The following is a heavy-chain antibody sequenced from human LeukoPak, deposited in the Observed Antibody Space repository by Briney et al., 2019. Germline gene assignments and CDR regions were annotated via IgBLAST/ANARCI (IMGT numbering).Heavy chain of an antibody. Sequence: GESLKISCKGSGYSFSSYWIGWVRQMPGKGLEWMGIVYPGDSDTRYSPSFQGQVTISADKSISTAYLQWSSLKASDTAMYYCARALVTMVRGVIITAPIDYWGQGTLVTVSS. CDR3: ARALVTMVRGVIITAPIDY. CDR2: VYPGDSDT. D-gene: IGHD3-10*01. CDR1: GYSFSSYW. J-gene: IGHJ4*02. V-gene: IGHV5-51*01.